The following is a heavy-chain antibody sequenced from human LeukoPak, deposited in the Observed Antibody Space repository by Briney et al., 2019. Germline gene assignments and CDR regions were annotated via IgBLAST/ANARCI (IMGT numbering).Heavy chain of an antibody. J-gene: IGHJ6*03. D-gene: IGHD1-26*01. CDR2: MNPNSGNT. V-gene: IGHV1-8*01. CDR1: GYTFTSYD. CDR3: AKVGATTGYYYYYMDV. Sequence: ASVKVSCKASGYTFTSYDINWVRQATGQGLEWMGWMNPNSGNTGYAQKFQGRVTMTRNNSISTAYMELSSLRSEDTAVYYCAKVGATTGYYYYYMDVWGKGTTVTVSS.